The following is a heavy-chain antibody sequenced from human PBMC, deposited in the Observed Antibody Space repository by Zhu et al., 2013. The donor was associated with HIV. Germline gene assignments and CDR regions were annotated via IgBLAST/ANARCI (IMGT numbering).Heavy chain of an antibody. CDR3: ARDLTTYYDYVWGTRRGRDY. Sequence: QVQLQQWGAGLLKPSETLSLTCAVYGGSFSGYYWSWIRQPPGKGLEWIGEINHSGSTNYNPSLKSRVTISVDTSKNQFSLKLSSVTAADTAVYYCARDLTTYYDYVWGTRRGRDYWGQGNPGSPSPQ. J-gene: IGHJ4*02. CDR2: INHSGST. CDR1: GGSFSGYY. D-gene: IGHD3-16*01. V-gene: IGHV4-34*01.